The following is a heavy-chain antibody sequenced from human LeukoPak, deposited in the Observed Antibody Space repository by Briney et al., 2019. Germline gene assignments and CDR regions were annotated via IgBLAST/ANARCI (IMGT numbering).Heavy chain of an antibody. CDR1: DGPISSYF. D-gene: IGHD2-15*01. J-gene: IGHJ4*02. Sequence: SETLSLTCTVSDGPISSYFWNWIRQPAGKGLEWIGRIYTSGTTNYNTTLKSRLTMSIDTSKNQFSLRLSSVTAADTAVYHCAREDPLVAARGLDYWGQGTLVTVSS. V-gene: IGHV4-4*07. CDR3: AREDPLVAARGLDY. CDR2: IYTSGTT.